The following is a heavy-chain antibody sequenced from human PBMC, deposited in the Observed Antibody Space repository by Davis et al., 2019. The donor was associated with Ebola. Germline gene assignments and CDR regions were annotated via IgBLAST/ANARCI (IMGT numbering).Heavy chain of an antibody. CDR2: ISSSASYK. CDR3: ASRTTVRYNWFDP. V-gene: IGHV3-11*03. D-gene: IGHD4-17*01. Sequence: GGSLRLSCAASGFTFSVYYMSWIRQAPGKGPEWVSSISSSASYKNYADSVKGRFTISRDNSKNTLYLQMNSLRAEDTAVYYCASRTTVRYNWFDPWGQGTLVTVSS. CDR1: GFTFSVYY. J-gene: IGHJ5*02.